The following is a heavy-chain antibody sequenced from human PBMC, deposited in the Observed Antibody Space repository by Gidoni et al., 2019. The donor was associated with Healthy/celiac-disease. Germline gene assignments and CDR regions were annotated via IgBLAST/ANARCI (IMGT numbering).Heavy chain of an antibody. V-gene: IGHV1-8*01. Sequence: VQLGQSGAEVKKPGASVKVSCKASGYTFTSYDINWVRQATGQGLDWMGWMNPNSGTTGYAQKFQGRVTMTRNTSISTAYMELSSLRSEDTAVYYCARGCDPPYYYYYGMDVWGQGTTVTVSS. CDR1: GYTFTSYD. J-gene: IGHJ6*02. CDR3: ARGCDPPYYYYYGMDV. CDR2: MNPNSGTT.